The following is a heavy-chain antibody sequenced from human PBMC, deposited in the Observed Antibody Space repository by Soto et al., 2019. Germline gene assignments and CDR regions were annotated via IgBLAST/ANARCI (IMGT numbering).Heavy chain of an antibody. V-gene: IGHV3-30*18. CDR2: ISYDGSNK. CDR3: AKNPGYYYDSTGYHFDY. D-gene: IGHD3-22*01. CDR1: GFTFSSYG. Sequence: PGGSLRLSCAASGFTFSSYGMHWVRQAPGKGLEWVAVISYDGSNKYYADSVKGRFTISRDNSKNTLYLQMNSLRAEDTAVYYCAKNPGYYYDSTGYHFDYWGQGTLVT. J-gene: IGHJ4*02.